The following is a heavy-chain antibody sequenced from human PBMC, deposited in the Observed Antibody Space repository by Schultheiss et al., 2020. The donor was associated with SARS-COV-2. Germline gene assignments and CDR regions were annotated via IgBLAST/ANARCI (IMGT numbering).Heavy chain of an antibody. Sequence: SETLSLTCAVYGGSFIGYYWSWIRQPPGKGLEWIGEINHSGSTNYNPSLKSRVTISVDTSKNQFSLKLSSVTAADTAVYYCARGPRHDGTTLWFDPWGQGTLVTVSS. J-gene: IGHJ5*02. CDR3: ARGPRHDGTTLWFDP. CDR2: INHSGST. D-gene: IGHD1-7*01. CDR1: GGSFIGYY. V-gene: IGHV4-34*01.